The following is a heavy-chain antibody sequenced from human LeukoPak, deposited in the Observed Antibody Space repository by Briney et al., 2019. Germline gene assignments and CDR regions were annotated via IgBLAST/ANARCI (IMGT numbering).Heavy chain of an antibody. V-gene: IGHV1-3*01. Sequence: ASVKVSCTASGYTFTSYAMHWVRQAPGQRLEWMGWINAGNGNTKYSQKFQGRVTITRDTSASTAYMELSSLRSEDTAVYYCARGGGGVDAFDIWGQGTMVTVSS. J-gene: IGHJ3*02. D-gene: IGHD3-10*01. CDR1: GYTFTSYA. CDR3: ARGGGGVDAFDI. CDR2: INAGNGNT.